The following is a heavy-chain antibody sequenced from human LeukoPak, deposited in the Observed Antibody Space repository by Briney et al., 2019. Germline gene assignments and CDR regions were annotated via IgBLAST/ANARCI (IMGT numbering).Heavy chain of an antibody. D-gene: IGHD1-1*01. CDR3: ARATPGFGRNVEKYFDY. CDR1: GYTFSSNY. J-gene: IGHJ4*02. V-gene: IGHV1-46*01. Sequence: GASVKVSCKSSGYTFSSNYMHWVRQAPGQGLEWMGVIDPSGGGTTSAQKFQGRVTLTRDTSTSTVYMALTSLRSEDTAVYYCARATPGFGRNVEKYFDYWGQGTLVTVSS. CDR2: IDPSGGGT.